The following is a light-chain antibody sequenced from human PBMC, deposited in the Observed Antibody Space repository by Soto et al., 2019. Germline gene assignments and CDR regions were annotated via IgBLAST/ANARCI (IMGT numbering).Light chain of an antibody. CDR2: DAS. CDR1: QSISYY. V-gene: IGKV3-11*01. J-gene: IGKJ4*01. Sequence: EIVLTQSPATLSLSPGERATLSCRASQSISYYLAWYQQKPGQAPRLLIYDASNRATGIPARFSGSGSGTDFTLTISSLEPEDFAVYYCQQRGNWPTLTYGGGTKVEIK. CDR3: QQRGNWPTLT.